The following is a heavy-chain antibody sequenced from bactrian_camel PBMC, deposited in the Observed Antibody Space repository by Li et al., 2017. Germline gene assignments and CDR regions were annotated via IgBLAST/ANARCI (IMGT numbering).Heavy chain of an antibody. J-gene: IGHJ4*01. V-gene: IGHV3S40*01. Sequence: VQLVESGGGIVQPGGSLRLSCAASGFTFSSYDMRWVRQAPGKGLEWVSVISSGGRRTYYADSVKGRFTISRDNAKNTLYLQLNSLATEDTAMYYCARDSDCSGGDCYRRGQGTQVTVS. CDR3: ARDSDCSGGDCYR. CDR2: ISSGGRRT. D-gene: IGHD2*01. CDR1: GFTFSSYD.